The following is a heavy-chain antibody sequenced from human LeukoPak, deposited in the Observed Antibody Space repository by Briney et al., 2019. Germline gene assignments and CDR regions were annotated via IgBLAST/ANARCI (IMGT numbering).Heavy chain of an antibody. CDR3: AKGFVEPSLAHAFDI. D-gene: IGHD1-14*01. J-gene: IGHJ3*02. CDR1: GFTFDDYA. Sequence: GRSLRLSCAASGFTFDDYAMHWVRQAPGKGLEWVSGISWNSGSIGYADSVKGRFTISRDNAKNSLYLQMNSLRAEDTALYYCAKGFVEPSLAHAFDIWGQGTMVTVSS. CDR2: ISWNSGSI. V-gene: IGHV3-9*01.